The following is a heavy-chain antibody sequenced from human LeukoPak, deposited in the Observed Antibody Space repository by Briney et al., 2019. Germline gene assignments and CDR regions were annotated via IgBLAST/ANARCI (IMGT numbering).Heavy chain of an antibody. CDR2: IYYSGTT. CDR3: ARVSGDTAQDAFDF. V-gene: IGHV4-59*01. CDR1: GGSFSSYC. Sequence: KSSETLSLTCTVSGGSFSSYCWTWIRQPPGKGLEWIGYIYYSGTTVYNPSLTSRVTISIDTSKNQVSPKLSSVTAADTAVYYCARVSGDTAQDAFDFWGQGTMVTVSS. D-gene: IGHD5-18*01. J-gene: IGHJ3*01.